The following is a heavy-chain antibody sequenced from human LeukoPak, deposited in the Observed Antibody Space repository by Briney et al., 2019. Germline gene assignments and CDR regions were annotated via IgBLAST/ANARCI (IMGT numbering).Heavy chain of an antibody. J-gene: IGHJ6*03. V-gene: IGHV4-34*01. Sequence: SETLSLTCAVYGGSFSGYYWSWIRQPPGKGLEWIGEINHSGSTNYNLSLKSRVTISVDTSKNQFSLKLSSVTAADTAVYYCAKGFYDCSRNSCPQYYYYMDVWGKGTTVTVSS. CDR3: AKGFYDCSRNSCPQYYYYMDV. CDR2: INHSGST. CDR1: GGSFSGYY. D-gene: IGHD3-22*01.